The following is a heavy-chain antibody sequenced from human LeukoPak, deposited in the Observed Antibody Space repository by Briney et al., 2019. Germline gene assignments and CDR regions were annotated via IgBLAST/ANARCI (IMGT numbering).Heavy chain of an antibody. V-gene: IGHV3-30*04. CDR3: ARDRGKVFDY. D-gene: IGHD3-10*01. CDR2: ISYDGSNK. J-gene: IGHJ4*02. Sequence: GGSLRLSCAASGFTFSSYAMHWVRQAPGKGLEWVAVISYDGSNKYYADSVKGRFTISRDNSKNTLYLQMNSLRAEDTAAYYCARDRGKVFDYWGQGTLVTVSS. CDR1: GFTFSSYA.